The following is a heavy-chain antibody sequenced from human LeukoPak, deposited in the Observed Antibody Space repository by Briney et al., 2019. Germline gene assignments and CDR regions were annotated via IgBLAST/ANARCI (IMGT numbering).Heavy chain of an antibody. CDR1: GGSFSGYY. Sequence: ETLSLTCAVYGGSFSGYYWSWIRQPPGKGLEWVSAISGSGGSTYYADSVKGRFTISRDNSKNPLNLQMNSLQADDTPVYYCASSPYSNCVGWFDPWGQGTLVTVSS. CDR3: ASSPYSNCVGWFDP. J-gene: IGHJ5*02. V-gene: IGHV3-23*01. D-gene: IGHD4-11*01. CDR2: ISGSGGST.